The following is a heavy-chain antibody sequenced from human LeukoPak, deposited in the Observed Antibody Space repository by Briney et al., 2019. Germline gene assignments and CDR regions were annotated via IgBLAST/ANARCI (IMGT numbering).Heavy chain of an antibody. CDR3: ARRSGSPINNWFDP. V-gene: IGHV3-33*01. Sequence: GESLRLFCAACGFTFSSYGMHWVRQAPGKGLEWVAVIWYDGSNKYYADSVKGRFTISRDNSKNTLYLQMNSLRAEDTAVYYCARRSGSPINNWFDPWGQGTLVTVSS. CDR1: GFTFSSYG. D-gene: IGHD1-26*01. CDR2: IWYDGSNK. J-gene: IGHJ5*02.